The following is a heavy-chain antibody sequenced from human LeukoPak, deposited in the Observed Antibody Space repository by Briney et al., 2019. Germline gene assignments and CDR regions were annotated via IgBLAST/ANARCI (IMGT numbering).Heavy chain of an antibody. J-gene: IGHJ4*02. D-gene: IGHD5-12*01. CDR2: ISSSSSYI. CDR1: GFTFSSYS. Sequence: PGGSLRLSCAASGFTFSSYSMNWVRQAPGKGLEWVSSISSSSSYIYYADSVKGRFTISRDNAKNSLYLQMTSLRAEDTAVYYCARGKYGGYFIDYWGQGTLVTVSS. V-gene: IGHV3-21*01. CDR3: ARGKYGGYFIDY.